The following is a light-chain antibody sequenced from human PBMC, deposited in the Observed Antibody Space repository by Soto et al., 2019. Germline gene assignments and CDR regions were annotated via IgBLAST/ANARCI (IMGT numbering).Light chain of an antibody. V-gene: IGKV3-20*01. Sequence: LSLSPGERVTLSCRASESLSSNYFAWYQQKPGQAPRLLIYDASIRATGIPDRFSGSGSGTDFTLTISRLEPDDFAVYYCQQYLRSPVTFGGGTKVDIK. J-gene: IGKJ4*01. CDR2: DAS. CDR1: ESLSSNY. CDR3: QQYLRSPVT.